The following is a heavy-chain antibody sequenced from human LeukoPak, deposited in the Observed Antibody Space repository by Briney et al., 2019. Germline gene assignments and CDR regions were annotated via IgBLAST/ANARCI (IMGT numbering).Heavy chain of an antibody. CDR2: IHIDGDT. D-gene: IGHD3-22*01. CDR3: ARDGLDSSGPVAFDI. Sequence: GGSLRLSCVASEFTVSTNYMSWVRQAPGKGLEWVSIIHIDGDTHYADSVKGRFTFSRDNSKNTLYFQMNSLRSEDTAVYYCARDGLDSSGPVAFDIWGQGTMVTVSS. CDR1: EFTVSTNY. J-gene: IGHJ3*02. V-gene: IGHV3-66*01.